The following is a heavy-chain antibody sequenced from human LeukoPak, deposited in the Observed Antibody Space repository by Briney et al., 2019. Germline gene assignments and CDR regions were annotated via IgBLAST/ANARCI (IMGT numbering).Heavy chain of an antibody. CDR1: GFTFSSYS. CDR2: ISSSSSYI. Sequence: GGSLRLSCAASGFTFSSYSMNWVRQAPGKGLEWVSSISSSSSYIYYADSVKGRFTISRDNAKNSLYLQMNSLRAEDTAVYYCAKESSAWQVYYFDYWGQGTLVTVSS. D-gene: IGHD6-19*01. J-gene: IGHJ4*02. V-gene: IGHV3-21*04. CDR3: AKESSAWQVYYFDY.